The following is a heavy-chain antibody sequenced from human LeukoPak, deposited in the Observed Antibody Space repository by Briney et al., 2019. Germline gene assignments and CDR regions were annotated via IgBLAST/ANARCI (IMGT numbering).Heavy chain of an antibody. CDR1: GGSFSGYY. Sequence: PSETLSLTXAVYGGSFSGYYWSWIRQPPGKGLEWIGEINHSGSTNYNPSLKSRVTISVDTSKNQFSLKLSSVTAADTAVYYCARGYSSSSEGWFDPWGQGTLVTVSS. J-gene: IGHJ5*02. V-gene: IGHV4-34*01. D-gene: IGHD6-6*01. CDR3: ARGYSSSSEGWFDP. CDR2: INHSGST.